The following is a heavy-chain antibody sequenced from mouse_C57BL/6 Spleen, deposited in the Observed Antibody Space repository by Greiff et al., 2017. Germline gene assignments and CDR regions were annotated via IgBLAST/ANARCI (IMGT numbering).Heavy chain of an antibody. Sequence: QVQLQQSGAELVRPGASVKLSCKASGYTFTDYYINWVKQRPGQGLEWIARIYPGSGNTYYNEKFKGKATLTAEKSSSTAYMQLSSLTSEDSAVYFCARSETAQATLYYYAMDYWGQGTSVTVSS. CDR3: ARSETAQATLYYYAMDY. CDR1: GYTFTDYY. J-gene: IGHJ4*01. CDR2: IYPGSGNT. V-gene: IGHV1-76*01. D-gene: IGHD3-2*02.